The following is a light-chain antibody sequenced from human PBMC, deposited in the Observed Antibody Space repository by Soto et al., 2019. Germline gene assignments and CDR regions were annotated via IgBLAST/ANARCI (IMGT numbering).Light chain of an antibody. CDR1: QSVGSF. J-gene: IGKJ3*01. V-gene: IGKV3-11*01. CDR3: QQRGNWPPI. CDR2: DAS. Sequence: EIVLTQFPAILSLSPGERATLSCRASQSVGSFLAWYQQKPGQPPRLLIYDASNRATGIPARFSGSGSGTDFTLTISRLEPEDFAVYYCQQRGNWPPIFGPGTKVDIK.